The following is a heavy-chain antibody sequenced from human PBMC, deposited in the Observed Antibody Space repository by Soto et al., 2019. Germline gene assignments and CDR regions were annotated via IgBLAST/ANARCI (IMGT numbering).Heavy chain of an antibody. CDR3: AREVLTYYYDGSGYYRGYFDY. CDR2: IILMFGKT. CDR1: GGSFSSYV. V-gene: IGHV1-69*13. Sequence: SVKVSCKASGGSFSSYVISWVRQAPGQGLEWMGGIILMFGKTTYAQKFQGRVTINADESTSTGYMELSSLRSEDTAMYYCAREVLTYYYDGSGYYRGYFDYWGQGTLVAVSS. J-gene: IGHJ4*02. D-gene: IGHD3-22*01.